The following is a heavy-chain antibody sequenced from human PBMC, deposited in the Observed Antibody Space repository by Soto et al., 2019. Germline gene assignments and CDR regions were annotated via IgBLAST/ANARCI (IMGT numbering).Heavy chain of an antibody. CDR1: GYAFTSYY. CDR2: INPSGGTT. J-gene: IGHJ4*02. V-gene: IGHV1-46*01. CDR3: ARGYVDSHGFDS. Sequence: QVQLLQSGAEVKKPGASVKVSCKASGYAFTSYYIHWVRQAPGQGLEWMAMINPSGGTTTYAQKFQGRVTMTRDTSTSTVYMELNSLRSEDTAVYYCARGYVDSHGFDSWGQGTLVTVSS. D-gene: IGHD3-9*01.